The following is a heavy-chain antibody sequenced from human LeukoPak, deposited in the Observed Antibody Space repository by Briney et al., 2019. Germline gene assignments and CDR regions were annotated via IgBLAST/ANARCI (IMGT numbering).Heavy chain of an antibody. J-gene: IGHJ4*02. Sequence: ASVKVSCKASGYTFTVYYMHWVRQAPGQGLEWMGWINPYSGDTNYAQKFQGRVTMTRDTSISTASMELSRLRSDDTAVYYCARSSYDSDLNFDDYWGQGTLVTVSS. V-gene: IGHV1-2*02. CDR2: INPYSGDT. D-gene: IGHD3-22*01. CDR1: GYTFTVYY. CDR3: ARSSYDSDLNFDDY.